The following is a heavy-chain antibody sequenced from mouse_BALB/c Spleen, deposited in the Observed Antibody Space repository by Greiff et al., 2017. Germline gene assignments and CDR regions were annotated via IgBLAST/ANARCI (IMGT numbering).Heavy chain of an antibody. Sequence: EVKVVESGGGLVQPGGSRKLSCAASGFTFSSFGMHWVRQAPEKGLEWVAYISSGSSTIYYADTVKGRFTISRDNPKNTLFLQMTSLRSEDTAMYYCAREAYYPYYFDYWGQGTTLTVSS. D-gene: IGHD2-10*01. CDR3: AREAYYPYYFDY. CDR2: ISSGSSTI. V-gene: IGHV5-17*02. J-gene: IGHJ2*01. CDR1: GFTFSSFG.